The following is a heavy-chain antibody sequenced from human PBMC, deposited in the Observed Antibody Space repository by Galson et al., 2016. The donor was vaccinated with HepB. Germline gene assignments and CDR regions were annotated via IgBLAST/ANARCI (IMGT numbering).Heavy chain of an antibody. D-gene: IGHD6-19*01. CDR2: IHHNGST. CDR3: ASSTPFYTSGWSGTGFDY. CDR1: GGSFSGYF. Sequence: SETLSLTCAVYGGSFSGYFWSWIRQPPGKGLEWIGEIHHNGSTNYNPSLKSRVTISVDTSKNQFSLKLSSVTAADTAVYYCASSTPFYTSGWSGTGFDYWGQGILVTVSS. V-gene: IGHV4-34*01. J-gene: IGHJ4*02.